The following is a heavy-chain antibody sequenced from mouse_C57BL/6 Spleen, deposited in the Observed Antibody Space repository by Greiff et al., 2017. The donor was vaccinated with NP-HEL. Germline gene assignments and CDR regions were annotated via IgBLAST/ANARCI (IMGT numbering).Heavy chain of an antibody. CDR3: ASDEGY. V-gene: IGHV1-64*01. CDR1: GYTFTNYW. J-gene: IGHJ2*01. Sequence: QVQLQQPGAELVKPGASVKLSCKASGYTFTNYWMHWVKQRPGQGLEWIGMINPNSGSTKDNEKFKSKATLTVDKSSSTAYMQLSTLTSEDSAVYYCASDEGYWGQGTTLTVSS. CDR2: INPNSGST.